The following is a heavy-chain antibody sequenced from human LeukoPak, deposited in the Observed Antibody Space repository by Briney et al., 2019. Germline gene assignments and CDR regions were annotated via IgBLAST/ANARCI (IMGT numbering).Heavy chain of an antibody. V-gene: IGHV3-74*01. J-gene: IGHJ6*03. CDR2: INSDGSST. CDR1: GFTFSSYW. CDR3: ARGAYSGSYYDYYYYYMDV. Sequence: GGSLRLSCAASGFTFSSYWMHWVRQAPGKGLVWVSRINSDGSSTSYADSVKGRFTISRDNAKNSLYLQMNSLRAEDTAVYYCARGAYSGSYYDYYYYYMDVWGKGTTVTVSS. D-gene: IGHD1-26*01.